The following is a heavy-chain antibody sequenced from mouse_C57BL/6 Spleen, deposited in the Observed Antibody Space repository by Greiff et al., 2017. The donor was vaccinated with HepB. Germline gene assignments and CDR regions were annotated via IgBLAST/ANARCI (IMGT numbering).Heavy chain of an antibody. J-gene: IGHJ1*03. CDR3: ARFPYDYDGNWYFDV. CDR1: GFTFTDYY. V-gene: IGHV7-3*01. Sequence: EVKVEESGGGLVQPGGSLSLSCAASGFTFTDYYMSWVRQPPGKALEWLGFIRNKANGYTTEYSASVKGRFTISRDNSQSILYLQMNALRAEDSATYYCARFPYDYDGNWYFDVWGTGTTVTVSS. CDR2: IRNKANGYTT. D-gene: IGHD2-4*01.